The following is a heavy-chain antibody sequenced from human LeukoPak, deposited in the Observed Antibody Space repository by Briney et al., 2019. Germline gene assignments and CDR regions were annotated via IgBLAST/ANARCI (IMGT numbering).Heavy chain of an antibody. CDR3: ARDGGTGYFDY. Sequence: SETLSLTCAVSGYSISSGYYWGWIRQPPRKGLEWIGSIYHNGNTYYNPSLKSRVTISVDTSKNEFSLKLSSVTAADTAVYYCARDGGTGYFDYWGQGTLVTVSS. J-gene: IGHJ4*02. V-gene: IGHV4-38-2*02. CDR1: GYSISSGYY. D-gene: IGHD3-16*01. CDR2: IYHNGNT.